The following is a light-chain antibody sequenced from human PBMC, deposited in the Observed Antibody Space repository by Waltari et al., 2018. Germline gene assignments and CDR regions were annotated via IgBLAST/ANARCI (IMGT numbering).Light chain of an antibody. Sequence: EIVMTQSPATLSWSPGERATLSCRASQTLTSNLAWYQQKPGQAPRLLIYGASIRATGIPARFSGSGSGTQFTLTISSLQSEDFVVYYCQQYNNRPYTFGQGTKLEIK. V-gene: IGKV3-15*01. CDR3: QQYNNRPYT. J-gene: IGKJ2*01. CDR2: GAS. CDR1: QTLTSN.